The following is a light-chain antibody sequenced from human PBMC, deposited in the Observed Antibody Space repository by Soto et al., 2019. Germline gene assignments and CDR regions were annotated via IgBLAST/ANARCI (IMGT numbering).Light chain of an antibody. J-gene: IGLJ1*01. CDR1: SSDVGDYNY. CDR2: EVS. CDR3: CSLTTSHTYV. Sequence: QSALTQPASVSGSPGQSITISCTGTSSDVGDYNYVSWYQQHPGKAPKLMIYEVSNRPSGVSNRYSGSKSGNSASLTISGLQADDEADYFCCSLTTSHTYVFGSGTKLTVL. V-gene: IGLV2-14*01.